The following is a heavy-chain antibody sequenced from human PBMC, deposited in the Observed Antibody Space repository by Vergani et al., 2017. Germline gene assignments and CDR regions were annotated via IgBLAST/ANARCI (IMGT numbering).Heavy chain of an antibody. CDR3: ERGDDSSVRKGDY. CDR1: GYTLTNHI. V-gene: IGHV7-4-1*02. CDR2: INTKTGRS. Sequence: QVQLVNSGYDLKKPGASVKASCKASGYTLTNHILNWVRQAHGQRAKWMGWINTKTGRSTYAPGFTGRFFFSLDTYVSTVHLQIRGLKADDTAVYYCERGDDSSVRKGDYWGQGSLVTVSS. J-gene: IGHJ4*02. D-gene: IGHD3-22*01.